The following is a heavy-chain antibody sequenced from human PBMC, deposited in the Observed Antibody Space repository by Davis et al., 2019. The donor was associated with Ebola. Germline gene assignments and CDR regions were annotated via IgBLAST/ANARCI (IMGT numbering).Heavy chain of an antibody. J-gene: IGHJ5*02. Sequence: ASVKVSCKASGYTFTGYYMHWVRQAPGQGLEWMGWINPNSGGTNYAQKFQGRVTMTRDTSISTAYMELSRLRSDDTAVYYCARESIAVAGFDPWGQGTLVTVSS. D-gene: IGHD6-19*01. CDR3: ARESIAVAGFDP. CDR1: GYTFTGYY. V-gene: IGHV1-2*02. CDR2: INPNSGGT.